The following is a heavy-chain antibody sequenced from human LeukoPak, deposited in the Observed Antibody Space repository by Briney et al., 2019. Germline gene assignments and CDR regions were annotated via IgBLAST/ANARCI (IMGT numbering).Heavy chain of an antibody. D-gene: IGHD6-13*01. CDR3: VSRPAGSTWYGVFDY. J-gene: IGHJ4*02. V-gene: IGHV4-59*11. Sequence: SETLSLTCTVSGGPIDRHYWSWIRQPPGKGLEWIGYVFYPGSTNYNPSLKSRVTMSLDTSRDQFSLRLTSVTAADTAIYYCVSRPAGSTWYGVFDYWSQGTLVTVSS. CDR1: GGPIDRHY. CDR2: VFYPGST.